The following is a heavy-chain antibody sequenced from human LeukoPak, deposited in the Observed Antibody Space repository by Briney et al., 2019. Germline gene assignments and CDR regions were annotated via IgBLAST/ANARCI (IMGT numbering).Heavy chain of an antibody. J-gene: IGHJ4*02. CDR1: GYSFTNYY. CDR2: INPSGGST. V-gene: IGHV1-46*01. Sequence: ASVTVSCTASGYSFTNYYMHWVRRAPGQGLEWMGMINPSGGSTTYAQKFQGRVTMTRDMSTSTVYMELSSLTSEDTAVYYCARTRGYYFDSWGQGTLVTVSS. CDR3: ARTRGYYFDS.